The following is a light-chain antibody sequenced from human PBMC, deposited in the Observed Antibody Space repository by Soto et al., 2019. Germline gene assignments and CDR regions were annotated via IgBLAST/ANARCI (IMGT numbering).Light chain of an antibody. CDR1: QNVGGY. Sequence: EIVLTQSPATLSLSPGERATLSCRASQNVGGYLAWYQQKPGQAPRLLISDASNRAAGIPSRFSGIWSGTDFTLPISSLEPEDCAVYYCQQRNSWPLTFGGGTKVEIK. CDR2: DAS. CDR3: QQRNSWPLT. V-gene: IGKV3-11*01. J-gene: IGKJ4*01.